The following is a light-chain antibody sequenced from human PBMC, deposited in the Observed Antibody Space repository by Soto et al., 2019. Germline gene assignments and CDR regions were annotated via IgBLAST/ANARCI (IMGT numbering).Light chain of an antibody. J-gene: IGKJ2*01. Sequence: EIVLTQSPATLSVSPGERATLSCRASQSVDTHLHWYQPKPGQAPRLLIYGASTRATGIPARFSGSGSGTELTLTINGLQSEDVAVYYCHQYRTWYTFGQGTELEIK. CDR2: GAS. V-gene: IGKV3-15*01. CDR1: QSVDTH. CDR3: HQYRTWYT.